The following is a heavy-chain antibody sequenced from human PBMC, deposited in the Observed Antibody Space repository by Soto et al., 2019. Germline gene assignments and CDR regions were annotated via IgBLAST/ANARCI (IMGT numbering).Heavy chain of an antibody. CDR1: AGSISSGDDY. CDR2: IYYSGST. D-gene: IGHD3-3*01. V-gene: IGHV4-30-4*01. CDR3: ASGLVEPLLSAVYYYYGMDV. Sequence: TLSLTCTVSAGSISSGDDYWNVSRHPPGTGLEWIGSIYYSGSTFYNPSLKSRVTISIDTSKNHFSLKLSSVTAADTAVYYRASGLVEPLLSAVYYYYGMDVWGKGTTVTVSS. J-gene: IGHJ6*04.